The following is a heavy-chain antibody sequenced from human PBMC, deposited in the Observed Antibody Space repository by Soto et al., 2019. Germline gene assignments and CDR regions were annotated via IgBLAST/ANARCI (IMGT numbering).Heavy chain of an antibody. CDR2: VYSGGGT. V-gene: IGHV4-59*01. CDR3: AREKTPMSPHYFYYGMDV. Sequence: SETLSLSCTLSGGSLRGYSWSWIRQSPEKGPEWIGYVYSGGGTNYSPSFMGRVTISVDTTDNQFSLKLNSVTAADTAAYYCAREKTPMSPHYFYYGMDVWGQGTTATVSS. D-gene: IGHD3-9*01. CDR1: GGSLRGYS. J-gene: IGHJ6*02.